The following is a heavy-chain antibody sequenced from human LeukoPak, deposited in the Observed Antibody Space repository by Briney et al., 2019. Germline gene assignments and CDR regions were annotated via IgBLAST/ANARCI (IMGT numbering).Heavy chain of an antibody. CDR2: INPGGRST. J-gene: IGHJ3*02. V-gene: IGHV1-46*01. CDR1: GYTFTNYY. Sequence: ASVKVSCKASGYTFTNYYIHWVRQAPGQGLEWMGIINPGGRSTSYAQKFQGRVTMTRDTSTSTVYMELSRLRSDDTAVYYCWYYYDSSNAVVNAFDIWGQGTMVTVSS. D-gene: IGHD3-22*01. CDR3: WYYYDSSNAVVNAFDI.